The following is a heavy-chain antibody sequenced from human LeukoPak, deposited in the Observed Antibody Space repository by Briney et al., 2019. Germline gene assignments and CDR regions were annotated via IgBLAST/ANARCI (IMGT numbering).Heavy chain of an antibody. D-gene: IGHD4-23*01. CDR2: IFYTGST. V-gene: IGHV4-59*01. CDR3: ATLTGGDDAFDI. J-gene: IGHJ3*02. CDR1: GGSISNY. Sequence: KASETLSLTCTVSGGSISNYWSWIRQPPGKGLEWIGYIFYTGSTNYNPSLKSRVTISVLTSKNRFSLKLSSVTAADTAVYYCATLTGGDDAFDIWGQGTMVTVSS.